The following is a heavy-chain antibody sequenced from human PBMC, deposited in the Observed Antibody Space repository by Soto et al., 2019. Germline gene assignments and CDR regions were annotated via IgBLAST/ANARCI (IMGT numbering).Heavy chain of an antibody. Sequence: GGSLRLSCAASGFTFSSYGMHWVRQAPGKGLEWVAVISYDGSNKYYADSVKGRFTISRDNSKNTLYLQMNSLRAEDTAVYYCAKESFVGYSGRPAPLDYWGQGTLVTVSS. D-gene: IGHD5-12*01. CDR3: AKESFVGYSGRPAPLDY. CDR1: GFTFSSYG. CDR2: ISYDGSNK. J-gene: IGHJ4*02. V-gene: IGHV3-30*18.